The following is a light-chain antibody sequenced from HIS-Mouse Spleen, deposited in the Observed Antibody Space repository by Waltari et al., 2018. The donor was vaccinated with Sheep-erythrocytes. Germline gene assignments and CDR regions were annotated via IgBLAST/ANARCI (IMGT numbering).Light chain of an antibody. V-gene: IGLV3-1*01. CDR1: KWGDKY. Sequence: SYELTQPPSVSVSPGQTPSLPCPGDKWGDKYACWFQQKPGHSPVLVIYQESKRPSGIPERFSGSNSGNTATLTISGTQAMDEADYYCQAWDSSTAWNVVFGGGTKLTVL. J-gene: IGLJ2*01. CDR2: QES. CDR3: QAWDSSTAWNVV.